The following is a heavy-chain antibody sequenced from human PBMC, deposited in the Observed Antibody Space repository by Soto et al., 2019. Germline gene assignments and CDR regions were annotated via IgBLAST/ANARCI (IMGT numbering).Heavy chain of an antibody. D-gene: IGHD6-13*01. CDR1: GYSFTSYW. CDR2: IYPGDSDT. V-gene: IGHV5-51*01. J-gene: IGHJ3*02. Sequence: PGESLKISCKGSGYSFTSYWIGWVRQMPGKGLEWMGIIYPGDSDTRYSPSFQGQVTISADKSISTAYLQWSSLKASDTAMYYCASKAVYSSSGHRHAFDIWGQGTMVTVSS. CDR3: ASKAVYSSSGHRHAFDI.